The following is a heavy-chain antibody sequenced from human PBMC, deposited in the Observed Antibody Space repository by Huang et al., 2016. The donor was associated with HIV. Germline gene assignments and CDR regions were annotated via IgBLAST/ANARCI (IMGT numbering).Heavy chain of an antibody. CDR3: ATGYCSGGSCPLDY. Sequence: QVQLVESGGGVVQPGRSLRLSCLASGFTFENYAMHWVRQAPGKGLEVVAVISYDESNKSYADSVKGRFTISRDNFKNTFYLEMNSLRVEDTAVYYCATGYCSGGSCPLDYWGQGTLVTVYS. CDR1: GFTFENYA. V-gene: IGHV3-30-3*01. D-gene: IGHD2-15*01. J-gene: IGHJ4*02. CDR2: ISYDESNK.